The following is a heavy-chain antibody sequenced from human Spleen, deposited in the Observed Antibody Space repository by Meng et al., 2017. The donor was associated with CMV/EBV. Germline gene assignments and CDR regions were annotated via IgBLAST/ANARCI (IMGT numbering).Heavy chain of an antibody. D-gene: IGHD5-18*01. V-gene: IGHV3-30*02. Sequence: GESLKISCAASGINFSSYGMHWVRQAPGRGLECVAFIHYDGSSASYADFVKGRFTISRANSKNTVYLQMHSLREGDTGVYYCVRETARAFDFWGQGTMVTVSS. J-gene: IGHJ3*01. CDR1: GINFSSYG. CDR2: IHYDGSSA. CDR3: VRETARAFDF.